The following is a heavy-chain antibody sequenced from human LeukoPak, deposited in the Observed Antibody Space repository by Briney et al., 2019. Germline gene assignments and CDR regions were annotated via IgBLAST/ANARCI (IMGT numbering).Heavy chain of an antibody. CDR2: ISAYNGNT. D-gene: IGHD3-22*01. CDR3: ATDAPLDYYDSSGYFAY. Sequence: ASVNVSCKASGYTFTSYGISWVRQAPGQGLEGMGWISAYNGNTNYAQKLQGRVTMTTDTSTRTAYMALRSLRSDDTAAYYCATDAPLDYYDSSGYFAYWGQATLVTVSS. V-gene: IGHV1-18*01. J-gene: IGHJ4*02. CDR1: GYTFTSYG.